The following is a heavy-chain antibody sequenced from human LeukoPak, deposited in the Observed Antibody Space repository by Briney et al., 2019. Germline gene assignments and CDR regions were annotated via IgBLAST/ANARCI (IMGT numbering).Heavy chain of an antibody. CDR3: ARVKGGSWPDS. V-gene: IGHV1-46*01. CDR2: INSSGGST. Sequence: ASVKVSCKASGYTFTSYYMHWVRQAPGQGLEWMGIINSSGGSTSYAQKFQGRVTMTRNASMSTAYMELSSLKSEDTAVYYCARVKGGSWPDSWGQGTLVTVSS. J-gene: IGHJ4*02. CDR1: GYTFTSYY. D-gene: IGHD6-13*01.